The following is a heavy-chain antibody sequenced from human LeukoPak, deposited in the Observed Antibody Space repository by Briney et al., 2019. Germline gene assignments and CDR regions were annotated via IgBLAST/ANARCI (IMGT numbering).Heavy chain of an antibody. J-gene: IGHJ4*02. D-gene: IGHD4-17*01. Sequence: GGSLRLSCAASGFTFNTYTMTWVRQAPGKGVEWVSSISSSSNYIYYAGSVKGRFTISRDNAKNPLFLQMNSLRAEDTAMYYCTRGFDADYVLDYWGQGTLVTVSS. CDR1: GFTFNTYT. V-gene: IGHV3-21*01. CDR2: ISSSSNYI. CDR3: TRGFDADYVLDY.